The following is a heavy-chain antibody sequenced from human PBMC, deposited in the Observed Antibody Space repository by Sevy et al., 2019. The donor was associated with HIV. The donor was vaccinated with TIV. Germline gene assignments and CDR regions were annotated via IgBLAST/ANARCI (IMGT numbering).Heavy chain of an antibody. CDR1: GGSISSYY. CDR2: IYYSGST. J-gene: IGHJ4*02. V-gene: IGHV4-59*01. Sequence: SETLSLTCTVSGGSISSYYWSWIRQPPGKGLEWIGYIYYSGSTNYNPSLKSRVTISVDTSKNQFSLKLSSVTAADTAVYYWARVGGYAFPFDYWGQGTLVTVSS. D-gene: IGHD5-12*01. CDR3: ARVGGYAFPFDY.